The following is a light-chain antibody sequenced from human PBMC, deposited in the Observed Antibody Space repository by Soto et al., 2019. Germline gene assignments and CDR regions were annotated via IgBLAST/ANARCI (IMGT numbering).Light chain of an antibody. Sequence: RGLTQSPATLSVSPGERASLSCRASQSVSINLAWYQQKPGQAPRLLIYGASTRATGIPARFSGSGSGTEFTLTINSLQSEDFAVYYCQEYDNWPPEGTFGQGTNVDIK. CDR3: QEYDNWPPEGT. V-gene: IGKV3-15*01. CDR2: GAS. J-gene: IGKJ1*01. CDR1: QSVSIN.